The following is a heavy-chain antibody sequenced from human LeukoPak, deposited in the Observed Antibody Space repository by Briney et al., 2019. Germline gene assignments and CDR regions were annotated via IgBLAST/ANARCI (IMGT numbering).Heavy chain of an antibody. CDR1: GGTFSSYA. J-gene: IGHJ4*02. CDR2: IIPVFGTA. Sequence: GASVKVSCKASGGTFSSYAISWVRQAPGQGLEWMGRIIPVFGTANYAQKFQGRVTITTDESTSTAYMELSSLRAEDTAVYYCARDLEVAAAPDYWGQGTLVTVSS. CDR3: ARDLEVAAAPDY. V-gene: IGHV1-69*05. D-gene: IGHD2-15*01.